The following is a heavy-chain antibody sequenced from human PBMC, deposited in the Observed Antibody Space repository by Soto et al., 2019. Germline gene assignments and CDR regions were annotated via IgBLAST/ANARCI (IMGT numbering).Heavy chain of an antibody. CDR3: ARDQGITTFGVYSMYYYGMDV. D-gene: IGHD3-3*01. CDR1: GYTFTSSG. J-gene: IGHJ6*02. V-gene: IGHV1-18*01. Sequence: GASVKVSCKASGYTFTSSGISWVRQAPGQGLEWMGWISTDNGNTNYAQHLQGRVSMTTDTPTSTAYMDLRSLRSDDTAVYYCARDQGITTFGVYSMYYYGMDVWG. CDR2: ISTDNGNT.